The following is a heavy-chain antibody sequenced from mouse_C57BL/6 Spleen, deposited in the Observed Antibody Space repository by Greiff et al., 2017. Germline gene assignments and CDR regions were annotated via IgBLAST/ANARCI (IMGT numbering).Heavy chain of an antibody. Sequence: QVQLQQPGAELVMPGASVKLSCKASGYTFTSYWMHWVKQRPGQGLEWIGEIDPSDSYTNYNQKFKGKSTLTVDKSSSTAYMQLSSLTSEDSAVYYCARLNDYDDWFAYWGQGTLVTVSA. V-gene: IGHV1-69*01. CDR2: IDPSDSYT. CDR1: GYTFTSYW. CDR3: ARLNDYDDWFAY. J-gene: IGHJ3*01. D-gene: IGHD2-4*01.